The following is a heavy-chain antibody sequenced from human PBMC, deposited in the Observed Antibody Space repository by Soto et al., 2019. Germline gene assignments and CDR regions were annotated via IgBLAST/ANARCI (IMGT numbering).Heavy chain of an antibody. CDR1: GGSISSGDYY. Sequence: QVQLQESGPGLVKPSQTLALTCTVSGGSISSGDYYWSWIRQPPGKGLEWIGYIYYSGSTYYNPTLTSRVTRSVDTSKDHFSLTLRSVTAGVTAVYYCARFPEVPMVGGVLWSWWLAHWGQGTLVPVSS. D-gene: IGHD3-10*01. CDR3: ARFPEVPMVGGVLWSWWLAH. V-gene: IGHV4-30-4*01. J-gene: IGHJ4*02. CDR2: IYYSGST.